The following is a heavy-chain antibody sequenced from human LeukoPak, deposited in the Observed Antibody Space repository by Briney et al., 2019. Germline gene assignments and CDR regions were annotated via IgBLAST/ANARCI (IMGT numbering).Heavy chain of an antibody. Sequence: GGSLRLSCAASGVTFITFEMLWVRQAPGKGLDWISYITRTGTTIYYADSVKGRFTISRDNAKNSLYLQMNSLRAEDTALYYCARGDFKASESWGQGTLVTVSS. V-gene: IGHV3-48*03. CDR2: ITRTGTTI. CDR1: GVTFITFE. D-gene: IGHD2-21*01. J-gene: IGHJ5*02. CDR3: ARGDFKASES.